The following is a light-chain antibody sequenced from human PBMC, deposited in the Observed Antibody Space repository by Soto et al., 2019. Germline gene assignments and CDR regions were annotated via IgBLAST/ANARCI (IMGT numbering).Light chain of an antibody. CDR2: GAS. Sequence: DIVMTQYPATLSXSPGERATLSCRASQSIASNLAWYHHKPGQAPRLLIYGASTRATGVPARFSGSVSGTEFTLTISSLQSEDFGVYYCQQYNNWPRTFGQGTKVDIK. V-gene: IGKV3-15*01. J-gene: IGKJ1*01. CDR1: QSIASN. CDR3: QQYNNWPRT.